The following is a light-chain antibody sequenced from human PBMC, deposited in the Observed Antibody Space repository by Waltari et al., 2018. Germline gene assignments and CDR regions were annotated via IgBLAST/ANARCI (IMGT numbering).Light chain of an antibody. CDR1: SSDIGSHNI. Sequence: QSALTQPASVSGSPGQSITISCTGTSSDIGSHNIVSWYQQHPGKAPKLMIYEVSKRPSGFSNRFSGSKSGNRASLTISGLQAEDEADYYCCSYAGSSTLDVVFGGGTKLTVL. CDR2: EVS. CDR3: CSYAGSSTLDVV. J-gene: IGLJ2*01. V-gene: IGLV2-23*02.